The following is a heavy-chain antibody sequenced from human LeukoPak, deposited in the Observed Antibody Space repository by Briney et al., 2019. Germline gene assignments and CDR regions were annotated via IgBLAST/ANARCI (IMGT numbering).Heavy chain of an antibody. CDR1: GFTFSSYG. D-gene: IGHD3-10*01. V-gene: IGHV3-33*01. CDR2: IWYDGSNK. Sequence: PGRSLRLSCAASGFTFSSYGMHLVRQAPGKGLEWVAVIWYDGSNKYYADSVKGRFTISRDNSKNTLYLQMNSLRAEDTAVYYCARDTDYASGPHDYWGQGTLVTVSS. J-gene: IGHJ4*02. CDR3: ARDTDYASGPHDY.